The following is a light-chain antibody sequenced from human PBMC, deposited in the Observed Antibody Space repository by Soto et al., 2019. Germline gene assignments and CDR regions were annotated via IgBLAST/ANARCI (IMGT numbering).Light chain of an antibody. Sequence: EIVLTQTPLSLSVTPGLPASISCKSSESLADWGGSNFLYWYLERPGQPPKLLMYEVSHRLSGVTDRFSGSGSGTDFTLKVSRVEADDAGIYFCMQSSQIPSTFGQGTKLEI. J-gene: IGKJ2*02. CDR1: ESLADWGGSNF. V-gene: IGKV2D-29*01. CDR2: EVS. CDR3: MQSSQIPST.